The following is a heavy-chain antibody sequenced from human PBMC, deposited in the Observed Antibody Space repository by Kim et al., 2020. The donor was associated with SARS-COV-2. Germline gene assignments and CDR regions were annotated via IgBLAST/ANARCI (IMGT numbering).Heavy chain of an antibody. J-gene: IGHJ5*02. D-gene: IGHD6-13*01. CDR1: GGSISSSSYY. V-gene: IGHV4-39*07. CDR3: ARDRGIAAPNWFDP. Sequence: SETLSLTCTVSGGSISSSSYYWGWIRQPPGKGLEWIGSIYYSGSTYYNPSLKSRVTISVDTSKNQFSLKLSSVTAADTAVYYCARDRGIAAPNWFDPWGQGTLVTVSS. CDR2: IYYSGST.